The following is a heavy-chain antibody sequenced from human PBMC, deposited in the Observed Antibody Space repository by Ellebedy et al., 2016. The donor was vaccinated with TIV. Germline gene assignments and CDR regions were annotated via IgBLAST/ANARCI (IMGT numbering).Heavy chain of an antibody. D-gene: IGHD3-10*01. CDR3: TTGIMVRGVNAFDI. J-gene: IGHJ3*02. V-gene: IGHV3-15*01. CDR1: GFTFSNAW. Sequence: GGSLRLXCAASGFTFSNAWMSWVRQAPGKGLEWVGRIKSKTDGGTTDYAAPVKGRFTISRDDSKNTLYLQMNSLKTEDTAVYYCTTGIMVRGVNAFDIWGQGTMVTVSS. CDR2: IKSKTDGGTT.